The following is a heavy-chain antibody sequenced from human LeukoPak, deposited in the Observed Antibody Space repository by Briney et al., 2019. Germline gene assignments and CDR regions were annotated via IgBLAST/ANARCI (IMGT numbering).Heavy chain of an antibody. D-gene: IGHD3-22*01. Sequence: GGSLRLSCAASGFTFRSYSMHWVRQAPGKGLEWVSYISSTSSTIYYADSVKGRFTIPRDNVKNSLYLQMNSLRDEDTAVYYCARAAPYYYDSSGYSASDSWGQGTMVTASA. CDR1: GFTFRSYS. CDR3: ARAAPYYYDSSGYSASDS. V-gene: IGHV3-48*02. CDR2: ISSTSSTI. J-gene: IGHJ3*02.